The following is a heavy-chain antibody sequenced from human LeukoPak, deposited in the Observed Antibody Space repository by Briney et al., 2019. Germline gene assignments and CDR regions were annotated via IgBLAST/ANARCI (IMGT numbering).Heavy chain of an antibody. V-gene: IGHV4-59*01. D-gene: IGHD1-26*01. CDR1: GGSISNKY. Sequence: PSETLSLTCTVSGGSISNKYWSWIRQPPGKGLEWIGYIYNSGSTNYNPSLKSRVTISVDTSKNQFSLKLSSVTAADTAVYYCARDVGATPGYFDYWGQGTLVTVSS. J-gene: IGHJ4*02. CDR2: IYNSGST. CDR3: ARDVGATPGYFDY.